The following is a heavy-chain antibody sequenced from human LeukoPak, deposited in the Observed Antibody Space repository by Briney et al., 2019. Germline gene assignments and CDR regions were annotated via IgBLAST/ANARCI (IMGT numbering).Heavy chain of an antibody. Sequence: SVKVSCKASGGTFSSYAISWVRQAPGQGLEWMGGIIPIFGTANYAQKFQGRVTITTDESTSTAYMELSSLRSEDTAVYYCARGGLYDYGDYDDYWGQGTLVTVSS. J-gene: IGHJ4*02. CDR3: ARGGLYDYGDYDDY. CDR1: GGTFSSYA. D-gene: IGHD4-17*01. V-gene: IGHV1-69*05. CDR2: IIPIFGTA.